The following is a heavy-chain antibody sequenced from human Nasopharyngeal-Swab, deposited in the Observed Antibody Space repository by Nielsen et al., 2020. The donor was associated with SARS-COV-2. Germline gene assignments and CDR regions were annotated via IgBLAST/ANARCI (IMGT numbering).Heavy chain of an antibody. J-gene: IGHJ5*02. CDR3: ARPYYDSSGYDAWFDP. CDR1: GGSSSSSSYY. D-gene: IGHD3-22*01. CDR2: IYYSGST. Sequence: SETLSLTCTVSGGSSSSSSYYWGWIRQPPGKGLEWIGSIYYSGSTYYNPSLKSRVTISVDTSKNQFSLKLSSVTAADTAVYYCARPYYDSSGYDAWFDPWGQGTRVTVSS. V-gene: IGHV4-39*01.